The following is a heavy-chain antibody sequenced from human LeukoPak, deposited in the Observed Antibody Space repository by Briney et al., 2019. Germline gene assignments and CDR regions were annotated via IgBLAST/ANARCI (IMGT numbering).Heavy chain of an antibody. CDR3: ARDVGTSGWYTFDY. V-gene: IGHV3-30*04. CDR2: ISYDGSNK. Sequence: GGSLRLSCAASGFTFSSYAMHWVRQAPGKGLEWVAVISYDGSNKYYADSVKGRFTISRDNSKSTLYLQMNSLRAEDTAVYYCARDVGTSGWYTFDYWGQGTLVTVSS. J-gene: IGHJ4*02. D-gene: IGHD6-19*01. CDR1: GFTFSSYA.